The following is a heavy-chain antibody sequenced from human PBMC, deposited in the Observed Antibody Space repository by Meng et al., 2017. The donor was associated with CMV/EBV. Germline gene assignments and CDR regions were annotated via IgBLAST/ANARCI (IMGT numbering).Heavy chain of an antibody. Sequence: QTTLKSLGPLLAHPTQPLPSTSSFSGFSISTSGVGVGWIHQPPGKALEWLALIYWDDDKRYSPSLKSRLTITKDTSKNQVVLTMTNMDPVDTATYYCAHRGSYGYHGYWGQGTLVTVSS. CDR3: AHRGSYGYHGY. CDR1: GFSISTSGVG. D-gene: IGHD5-18*01. V-gene: IGHV2-5*02. J-gene: IGHJ4*02. CDR2: IYWDDDK.